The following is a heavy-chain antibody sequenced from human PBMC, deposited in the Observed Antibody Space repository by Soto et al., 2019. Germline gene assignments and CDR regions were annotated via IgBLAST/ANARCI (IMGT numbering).Heavy chain of an antibody. CDR2: IYYSGST. Sequence: QVQLQESGPGLVKPSQTLSLTCTVSGGSISSGDYYWSWIRQHPGKGLEWIGYIYYSGSTYYNPSLKSRVTISEDTSKNQFSLKLSSVTAADTAVYYCARWWSGSRQGFDPWGLGTLVTVSS. D-gene: IGHD3-3*01. J-gene: IGHJ5*02. CDR3: ARWWSGSRQGFDP. CDR1: GGSISSGDYY. V-gene: IGHV4-31*03.